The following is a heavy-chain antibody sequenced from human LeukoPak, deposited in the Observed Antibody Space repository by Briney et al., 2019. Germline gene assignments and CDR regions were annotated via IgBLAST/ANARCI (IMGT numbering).Heavy chain of an antibody. CDR3: AKLDSYEDSGYDPLDY. J-gene: IGHJ4*02. V-gene: IGHV3-23*01. D-gene: IGHD5-12*01. CDR2: ISGSGGST. CDR1: GFTFSSYA. Sequence: HSGGSLRLSCAASGFTFSSYAMSWVRQAPGKGLEWVSAISGSGGSTYYADSVKGRFTISRDNSKNTLYLQMNSLRAEDTAVYYCAKLDSYEDSGYDPLDYWGQGTLVTVSS.